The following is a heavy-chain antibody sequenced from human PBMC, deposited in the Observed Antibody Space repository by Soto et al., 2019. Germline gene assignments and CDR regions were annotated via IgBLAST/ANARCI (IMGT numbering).Heavy chain of an antibody. CDR1: EFTCIKHA. D-gene: IGHD3-3*01. CDR2: ISGSDGHT. J-gene: IGHJ4*02. V-gene: IGHV3-23*01. CDR3: ARWSYLDY. Sequence: AAVTLSYAAPEFTCIKHADSWILQTRVKGLGWASTISGSDGHTFYADSVKGRFSISRDTSQSALYLQMNSLSADETAMYYCARWSYLDYWRKGPRVTASS.